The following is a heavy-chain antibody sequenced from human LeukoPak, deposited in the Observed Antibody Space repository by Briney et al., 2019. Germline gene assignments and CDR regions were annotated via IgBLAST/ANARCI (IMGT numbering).Heavy chain of an antibody. CDR1: GYTFTGYY. D-gene: IGHD1-26*01. CDR2: INPNSGGT. J-gene: IGHJ4*02. Sequence: ASVKVSCKASGYTFTGYYMHWVRQAPGQGLEWMGWINPNSGGTNYARKFQGRVTMTRDTSISTAYMELRSLRSDDTAVYYCARDPPQGATTLEDLDYWGQGTLVTVSS. V-gene: IGHV1-2*02. CDR3: ARDPPQGATTLEDLDY.